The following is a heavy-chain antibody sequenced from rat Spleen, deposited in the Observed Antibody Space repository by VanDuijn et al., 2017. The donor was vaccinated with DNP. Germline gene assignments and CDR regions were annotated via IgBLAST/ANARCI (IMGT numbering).Heavy chain of an antibody. Sequence: EVQLVESGGGLVQPGRSLKLSCAASGFTFNTFGMAWVRQAPKNGLEWVATITSGGSNTYYPDSVKGRFTISRDNAISTLYLQMDSLRSEDTATYYCAKEFGGFYFDYWGQGVMVTVSS. J-gene: IGHJ2*01. D-gene: IGHD1-11*01. CDR3: AKEFGGFYFDY. V-gene: IGHV5S13*01. CDR1: GFTFNTFG. CDR2: ITSGGSNT.